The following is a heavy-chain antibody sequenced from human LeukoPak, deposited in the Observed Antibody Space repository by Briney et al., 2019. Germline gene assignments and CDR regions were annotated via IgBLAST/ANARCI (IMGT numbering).Heavy chain of an antibody. Sequence: SETLSLTCAVYGGSFSGYYWSWIRQPPGKGLEWIGEINHSGSTNYNPSLKSRVTISVDTSKNQFSLKLSSVTAADTAVYYCARSGYSYGYLYWGQGTLVTVSS. V-gene: IGHV4-34*01. CDR1: GGSFSGYY. CDR3: ARSGYSYGYLY. J-gene: IGHJ4*02. D-gene: IGHD5-18*01. CDR2: INHSGST.